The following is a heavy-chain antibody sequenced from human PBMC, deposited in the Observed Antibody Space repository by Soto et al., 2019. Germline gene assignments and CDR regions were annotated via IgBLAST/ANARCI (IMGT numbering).Heavy chain of an antibody. D-gene: IGHD1-26*01. CDR1: GFTFSDSF. CDR3: ATGTYYADDVYDI. Sequence: QVQLVESGGGLVKPGGSLRLSCAASGFTFSDSFMSWIRQAPGKGLEFVSYIDRRSTHTDYAVSVKGRFTISRDNARNSLYLEMNSLRVEDTAIYYCATGTYYADDVYDIWGQGTLVTVSS. J-gene: IGHJ3*02. V-gene: IGHV3-11*06. CDR2: IDRRSTHT.